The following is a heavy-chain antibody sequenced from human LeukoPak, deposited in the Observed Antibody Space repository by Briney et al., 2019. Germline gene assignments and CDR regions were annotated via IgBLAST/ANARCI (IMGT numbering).Heavy chain of an antibody. CDR3: AVSLTTGGYYGMDV. CDR1: GYTLAELS. J-gene: IGHJ6*02. Sequence: ASVKVSCKVSGYTLAELSLHWVRQAPGKGLEWMGRFAPEDGETIYARKFQGRVTMTEDTSTDTAYMELSSLRSEDTAVYFCAVSLTTGGYYGMDVWGQGTTVTVSS. V-gene: IGHV1-24*01. CDR2: FAPEDGET. D-gene: IGHD1-1*01.